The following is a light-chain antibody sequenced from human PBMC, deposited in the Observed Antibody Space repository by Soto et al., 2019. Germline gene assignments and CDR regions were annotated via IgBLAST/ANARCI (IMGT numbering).Light chain of an antibody. CDR3: QQYNAWPLT. J-gene: IGKJ4*01. CDR2: FAS. CDR1: QSVSNN. V-gene: IGKV3-15*01. Sequence: EIVLTQSPATLSVSPGERATLSCRASQSVSNNLAWYQQKPGQPPRLLIYFASTRATGVPARFSGSGSGTELTLTISSLQSEDFAVYYCQQYNAWPLTFGGGTKVETK.